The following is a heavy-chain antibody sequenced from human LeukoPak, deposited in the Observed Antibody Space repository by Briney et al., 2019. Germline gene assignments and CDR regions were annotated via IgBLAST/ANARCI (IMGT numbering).Heavy chain of an antibody. Sequence: GGSLRLSCAASGFTLSNYSMSWVRQAPGKGLEWVSSIRARRTDVLYADSVKGRFTISTDDAKRSLSLQMSSLRAEDSAVYYCTADGGNSDPWGRGTLVIVSS. CDR1: GFTLSNYS. V-gene: IGHV3-21*01. CDR2: IRARRTDV. J-gene: IGHJ5*02. CDR3: TADGGNSDP. D-gene: IGHD3-10*01.